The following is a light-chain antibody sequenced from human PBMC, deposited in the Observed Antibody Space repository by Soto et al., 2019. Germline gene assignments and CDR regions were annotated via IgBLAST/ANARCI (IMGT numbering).Light chain of an antibody. J-gene: IGLJ3*02. CDR1: SGHSSYA. CDR2: LNSDGSH. CDR3: QTWGTGIGV. V-gene: IGLV4-69*01. Sequence: QPVLTQSPSASASLGASVKLTCTLSSGHSSYAIAWHQQQPEKGPRYLMKLNSDGSHSKGDGIPDRFSGSSSGAERYLTISSLQSEDEADYYCQTWGTGIGVFGGGTKLTFL.